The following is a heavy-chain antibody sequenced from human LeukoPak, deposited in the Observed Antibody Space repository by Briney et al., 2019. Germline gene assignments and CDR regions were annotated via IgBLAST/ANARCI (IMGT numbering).Heavy chain of an antibody. J-gene: IGHJ4*02. V-gene: IGHV4-34*01. Sequence: SETLSLTCAVYGGSFSGYYWSWIRQPPGKGLEWIGEINHSGSTNYNPSLKSRVTISVDTSKNQFSLKLSSVTAADTAVYYCARLSGYYGYWGQGTLVTVSS. D-gene: IGHD3-22*01. CDR1: GGSFSGYY. CDR3: ARLSGYYGY. CDR2: INHSGST.